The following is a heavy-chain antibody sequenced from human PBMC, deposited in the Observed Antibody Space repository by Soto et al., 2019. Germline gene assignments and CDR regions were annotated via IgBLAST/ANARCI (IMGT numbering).Heavy chain of an antibody. CDR3: AKDLCSSSSCYYNYGMDV. CDR2: ISYDGSNK. J-gene: IGHJ6*02. Sequence: LRLSCAASGFTFRNYAMHWVRQAPGKGLEWVAVISYDGSNKYYADSVKGRFTISRDNSKNTLYLQMNSLRAEDTAVYYGAKDLCSSSSCYYNYGMDVWGPGTTVTVSS. CDR1: GFTFRNYA. D-gene: IGHD2-2*01. V-gene: IGHV3-30*18.